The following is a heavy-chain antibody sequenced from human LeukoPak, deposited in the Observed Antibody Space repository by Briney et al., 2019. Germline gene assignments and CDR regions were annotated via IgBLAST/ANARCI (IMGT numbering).Heavy chain of an antibody. CDR3: ASSLKGGNSRWAFDI. D-gene: IGHD6-13*01. J-gene: IGHJ3*02. CDR1: GYTFTSYG. Sequence: ASVKVSCKASGYTFTSYGISWVRQAPGQGLEWMGWISAYNGNTNYAQKLQGRVTMTTDTSASTAYMELRSLRSDDTAVYYCASSLKGGNSRWAFDIWGQGTMVTVSS. V-gene: IGHV1-18*01. CDR2: ISAYNGNT.